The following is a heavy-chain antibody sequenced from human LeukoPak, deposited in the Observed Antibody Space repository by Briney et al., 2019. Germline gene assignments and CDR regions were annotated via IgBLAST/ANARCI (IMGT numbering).Heavy chain of an antibody. CDR1: GYTFTGYY. CDR2: IKPNSGGT. J-gene: IGHJ4*02. Sequence: ASVKVSCKASGYTFTGYYMHWVRQAPGQGLEWMGWIKPNSGGTNYAQKFQGRVTMTRDTSISTAYMELSRLRCDDTAVYYCARDHDPLPASVPYFDYWGQGTLVTVSS. CDR3: ARDHDPLPASVPYFDY. V-gene: IGHV1-2*02.